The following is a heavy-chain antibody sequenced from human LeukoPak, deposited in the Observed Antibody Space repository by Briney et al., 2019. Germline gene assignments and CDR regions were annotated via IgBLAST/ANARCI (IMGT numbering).Heavy chain of an antibody. V-gene: IGHV4-59*01. Sequence: SETLSLTCTVSGGSINNYYWSWIRQPRGKGLEWIGNIYFSGTTNYSPSLKSRVTILVDTSKNQFTLKLSSVTAADTAVYYCARGRRGGYYDSSGYPIFDYWGQGTLVTVSS. CDR2: IYFSGTT. CDR1: GGSINNYY. D-gene: IGHD3-22*01. CDR3: ARGRRGGYYDSSGYPIFDY. J-gene: IGHJ4*02.